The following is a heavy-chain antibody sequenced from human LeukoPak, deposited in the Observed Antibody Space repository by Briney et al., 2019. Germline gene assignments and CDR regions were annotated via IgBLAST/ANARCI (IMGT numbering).Heavy chain of an antibody. CDR3: ASGAWATRLHS. J-gene: IGHJ4*02. CDR1: GESLNYYY. V-gene: IGHV4-34*12. Sequence: SETLSLTCAVYGESLNYYYWSWIRQSPEKGLEWIGEVLDGKTTNYNPSLKSRVTISAVTSSNQFSLNLKSVTAADTAVFYCASGAWATRLHSWAQGTLVIVSS. CDR2: VLDGKTT. D-gene: IGHD5-24*01.